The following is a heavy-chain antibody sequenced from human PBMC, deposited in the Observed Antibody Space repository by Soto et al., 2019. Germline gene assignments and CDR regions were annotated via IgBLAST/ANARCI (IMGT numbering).Heavy chain of an antibody. D-gene: IGHD3-22*01. V-gene: IGHV3-7*01. CDR3: ACQRSYYARSGSLPFGY. Sequence: GRSLRLSCAASALIVTPYWMSWVRQAPGKGLEWVANIKPDGSEKFYVDSVKGRFTISRDNAKNSLYLQMNSLRAEDTAVYSCACQRSYYARSGSLPFGYCGEGSLVTVSS. CDR1: ALIVTPYW. J-gene: IGHJ4*02. CDR2: IKPDGSEK.